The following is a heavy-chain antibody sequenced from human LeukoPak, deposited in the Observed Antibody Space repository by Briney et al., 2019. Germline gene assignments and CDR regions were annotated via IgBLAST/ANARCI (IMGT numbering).Heavy chain of an antibody. CDR3: AMTGGAVNWFDP. J-gene: IGHJ5*02. D-gene: IGHD3-16*01. Sequence: SETLSLTCAVSGGSISSSNWWSWVRQPPGKGLEWIGEIYHSGSTNYNPSLKSRVTISVDKSKNQFSLKLSSVTAADTAVYYCAMTGGAVNWFDPWGQGTLVTVSS. V-gene: IGHV4-4*02. CDR1: GGSISSSNW. CDR2: IYHSGST.